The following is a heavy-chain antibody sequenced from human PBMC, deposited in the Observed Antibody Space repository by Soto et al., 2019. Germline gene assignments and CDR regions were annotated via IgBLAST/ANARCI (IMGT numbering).Heavy chain of an antibody. Sequence: GGSLRLSCAASGFTFSSYAMSWVRQAPGKGLEWVSAISGSGGSTYYADSVKGRFTISRDNSKNTLYLQMNSLRAEDTAVYYCANVPRPSSVVTRVFDAFDIWGQGTMVTVSS. D-gene: IGHD2-21*02. CDR2: ISGSGGST. J-gene: IGHJ3*02. CDR3: ANVPRPSSVVTRVFDAFDI. CDR1: GFTFSSYA. V-gene: IGHV3-23*01.